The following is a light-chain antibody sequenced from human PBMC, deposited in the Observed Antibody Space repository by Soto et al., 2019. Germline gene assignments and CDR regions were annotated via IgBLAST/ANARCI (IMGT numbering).Light chain of an antibody. CDR1: SSDVGGYEY. J-gene: IGLJ1*01. V-gene: IGLV2-14*01. CDR3: SSYAGSNVYV. Sequence: QSVLTQPASVSGSPGQSITISCTGTSSDVGGYEYVSWYQQHPGKAPKLMIYEVRDRPSGVSSRFSGSKSGNTASLTVSGLQAEDEADYYCSSYAGSNVYVFGTGTKLTVL. CDR2: EVR.